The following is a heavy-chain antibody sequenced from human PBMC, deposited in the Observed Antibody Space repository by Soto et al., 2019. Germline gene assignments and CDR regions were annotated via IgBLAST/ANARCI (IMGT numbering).Heavy chain of an antibody. Sequence: GASVKVSCKASGYTFTSYDIDWVRQATGQGLEWMGWMNPNSGNTGYAQKFQGRVTMTRNTSISTAYMELSSLRSEDTAVYYCAREVTTTEDWFDPWGQGTLVTVSS. CDR2: MNPNSGNT. CDR3: AREVTTTEDWFDP. CDR1: GYTFTSYD. V-gene: IGHV1-8*01. D-gene: IGHD4-4*01. J-gene: IGHJ5*02.